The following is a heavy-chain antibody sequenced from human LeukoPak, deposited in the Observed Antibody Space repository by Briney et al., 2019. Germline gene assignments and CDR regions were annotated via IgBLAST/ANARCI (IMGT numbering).Heavy chain of an antibody. V-gene: IGHV1-24*01. J-gene: IGHJ6*02. D-gene: IGHD1-26*01. Sequence: ASVKVSCTVSGYTLTELSMHWVRQAPGKGLEWMGGFDPEDGETIYAQKFQGRVTMTEDTSTDTAYMELSSLRSEDTAVYYCATQREGATSYYYGMDVWGQGTTVTVSS. CDR3: ATQREGATSYYYGMDV. CDR2: FDPEDGET. CDR1: GYTLTELS.